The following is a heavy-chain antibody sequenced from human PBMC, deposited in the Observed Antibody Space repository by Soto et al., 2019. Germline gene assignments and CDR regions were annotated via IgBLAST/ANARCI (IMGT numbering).Heavy chain of an antibody. D-gene: IGHD2-21*01. CDR2: INHSGST. J-gene: IGHJ4*02. V-gene: IGHV4-34*01. Sequence: QVQLQQWGAGLLKPSETLSLTCAVYGGSFSGYYWSWIRQPPGKGLEWIGEINHSGSTNYNPSLKSRVTISVDTSKNQFSLKLSSVTAADTAVYYCATLEGSEIATPGRFDYWGQGTLVTVSS. CDR3: ATLEGSEIATPGRFDY. CDR1: GGSFSGYY.